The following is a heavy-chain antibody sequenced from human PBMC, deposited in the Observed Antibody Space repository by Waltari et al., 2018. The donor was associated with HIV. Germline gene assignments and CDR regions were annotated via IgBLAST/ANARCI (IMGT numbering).Heavy chain of an antibody. D-gene: IGHD2-15*01. CDR1: GESFIAYY. J-gene: IGHJ4*02. V-gene: IGHV4-34*01. CDR2: ISYSGSN. Sequence: QVQLQQWGAGLLKPSETLSLTGAVYGESFIAYYCSWLRQPPGKGLEWIGEISYSGSNNYPPSPKSRVPISVDTSKNQFSLKLNSVTAADTAVYYCARLWDTRNCGRDYWGQRTLVTVSS. CDR3: ARLWDTRNCGRDY.